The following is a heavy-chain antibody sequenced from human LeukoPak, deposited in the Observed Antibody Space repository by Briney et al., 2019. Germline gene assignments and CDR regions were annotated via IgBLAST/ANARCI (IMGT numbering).Heavy chain of an antibody. D-gene: IGHD3-10*01. CDR2: TYYRSKWYN. CDR3: ARGSGSWFDP. J-gene: IGHJ5*02. CDR1: GDSVSSNSVT. Sequence: SQTLSLTCAISGDSVSSNSVTWNWIRQSPSRGLEWLGRTYYRSKWYNDYAVSVKSRITINPDTSKNQFSLQLNSVTPEDTALYYCARGSGSWFDPWGQGTLVTVFS. V-gene: IGHV6-1*01.